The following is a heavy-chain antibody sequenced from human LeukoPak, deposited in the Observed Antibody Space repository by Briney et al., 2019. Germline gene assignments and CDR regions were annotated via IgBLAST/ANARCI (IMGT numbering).Heavy chain of an antibody. Sequence: GASVKVSCKASGYTFTNYAMNWVRQAPGQGLEWMGWINTNTGNPTYAQDFTGRFVFSLDTSVSTAYLQISSLEADDTAVYYCARDPMGYCSSTSCYPSAFDIWGQGTMVTVSS. J-gene: IGHJ3*02. CDR2: INTNTGNP. CDR1: GYTFTNYA. V-gene: IGHV7-4-1*02. CDR3: ARDPMGYCSSTSCYPSAFDI. D-gene: IGHD2-2*01.